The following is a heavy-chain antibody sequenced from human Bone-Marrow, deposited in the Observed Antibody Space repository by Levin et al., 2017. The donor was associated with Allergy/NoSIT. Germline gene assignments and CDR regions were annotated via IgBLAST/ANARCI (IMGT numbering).Heavy chain of an antibody. V-gene: IGHV1-8*01. J-gene: IGHJ2*01. Sequence: GESLKISCKASGYTFTSYDINWVRQATGQGLEWMGWMNPNSGNTGYAQKFQGRVTMTRNTSISTAYMELSSLRSEDTAVYYCARGHYRFPAVTPSTGWYFDLWGRGTLVTVSS. D-gene: IGHD4-17*01. CDR1: GYTFTSYD. CDR2: MNPNSGNT. CDR3: ARGHYRFPAVTPSTGWYFDL.